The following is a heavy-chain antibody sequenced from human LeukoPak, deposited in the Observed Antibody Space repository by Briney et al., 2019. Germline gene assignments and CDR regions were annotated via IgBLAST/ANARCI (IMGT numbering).Heavy chain of an antibody. Sequence: PSETLSLTCAVSGGSISSGGYSWSWIRQPPGTGLEWIGYIYHSGSTYYNPSLKSRVTISVDRSKNQFSLKLSSVTAADTAVYYCARDTPRGFFDYWGQGTLVTVSS. V-gene: IGHV4-30-2*01. CDR1: GGSISSGGYS. J-gene: IGHJ4*02. D-gene: IGHD3-10*01. CDR2: IYHSGST. CDR3: ARDTPRGFFDY.